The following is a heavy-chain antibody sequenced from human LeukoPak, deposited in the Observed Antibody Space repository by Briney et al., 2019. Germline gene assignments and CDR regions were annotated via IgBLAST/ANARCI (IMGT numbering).Heavy chain of an antibody. CDR1: GGSFSGYY. CDR3: ARKGSRPFDY. CDR2: INHSGST. V-gene: IGHV4-34*01. D-gene: IGHD6-6*01. J-gene: IGHJ4*02. Sequence: SETLSLTCAVYGGSFSGYYWSWIRQPPGEGLEWIGEINHSGSTNYNPSLKSRVTISVDTSKNQFSLKLSSVTAADTAVYYCARKGSRPFDYWAREPWSPSPQ.